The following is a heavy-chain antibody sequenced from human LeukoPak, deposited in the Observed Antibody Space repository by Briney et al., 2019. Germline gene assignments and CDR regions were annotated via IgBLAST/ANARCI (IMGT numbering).Heavy chain of an antibody. J-gene: IGHJ4*02. D-gene: IGHD2/OR15-2a*01. CDR2: VSAHNGVR. V-gene: IGHV1-18*04. CDR3: AILRSEQNYHFDF. Sequence: ASVKVSCKPSGHIDLDYGINCGVRAPGQGLEWMGRVSAHNGVRNYAETFQDRVTLTTDPSTATAFMELRGLKSDDTAVYYCAILRSEQNYHFDFWGQGTLVTVSS. CDR1: GHIDLDYG.